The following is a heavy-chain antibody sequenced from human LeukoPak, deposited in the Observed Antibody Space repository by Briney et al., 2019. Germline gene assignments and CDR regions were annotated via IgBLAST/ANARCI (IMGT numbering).Heavy chain of an antibody. V-gene: IGHV4-34*01. D-gene: IGHD3-10*01. CDR2: TNHSGST. CDR3: ARRAYFYASGSLNWFDP. CDR1: GGSFSGYY. J-gene: IGHJ5*02. Sequence: SETLSLTCAVYGGSFSGYYWNWIRQPPGKGLEWIGETNHSGSTNHNPSLKSRVTMSVDMSKNQFFLKLSSVTAADTAVYYCARRAYFYASGSLNWFDPWGQGTLVTVSS.